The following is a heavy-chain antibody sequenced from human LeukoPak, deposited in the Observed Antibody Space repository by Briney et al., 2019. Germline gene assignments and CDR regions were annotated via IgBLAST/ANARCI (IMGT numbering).Heavy chain of an antibody. CDR3: VTKRSGISWYDY. CDR1: GASISSGAHY. V-gene: IGHV4-31*03. J-gene: IGHJ4*02. D-gene: IGHD3-3*01. Sequence: PSETLSLTCTVSGASISSGAHYWSWVRQHPGEGLEWIGYIYYTGTTYYNPSLTSRVTISVDTSKNQFSLKLSSVTAADTAVYYCVTKRSGISWYDYWGQGTLVTVSS. CDR2: IYYTGTT.